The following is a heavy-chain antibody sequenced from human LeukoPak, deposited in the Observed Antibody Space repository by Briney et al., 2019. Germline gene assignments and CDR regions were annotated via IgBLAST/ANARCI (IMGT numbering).Heavy chain of an antibody. D-gene: IGHD2-2*01. CDR3: TRYCSSTSCYYYYGMDV. CDR2: INHSGST. Sequence: SETLSLTCAVYGGSFSGYYWSWIRQPPGKGLEWIGEINHSGSTNYNPSLKSRVTISVDTSKNQFSLKLSSVTAADTAVYYCTRYCSSTSCYYYYGMDVWGQGTTVTVSS. V-gene: IGHV4-34*01. J-gene: IGHJ6*02. CDR1: GGSFSGYY.